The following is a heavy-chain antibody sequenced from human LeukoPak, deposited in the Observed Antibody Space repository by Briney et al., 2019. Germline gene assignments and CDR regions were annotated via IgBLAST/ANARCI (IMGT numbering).Heavy chain of an antibody. CDR3: ARRPNWGPVFDY. CDR2: IFYNGST. D-gene: IGHD7-27*01. J-gene: IGHJ4*02. V-gene: IGHV4-59*01. Sequence: PSETLSLTCTVSGGSISSYYGLCIRQPPGKGLEWIGYIFYNGSTNYNPSLKSRVTISIDTSKNQFSLNLSSVTAADTAVYYCARRPNWGPVFDYWGQGTLVTVSS. CDR1: GGSISSYY.